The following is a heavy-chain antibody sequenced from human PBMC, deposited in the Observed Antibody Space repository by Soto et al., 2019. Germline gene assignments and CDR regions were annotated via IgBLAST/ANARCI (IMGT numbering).Heavy chain of an antibody. Sequence: QLQLQESGPGLVKPSETLSLTCTVSGGSISSSSYYWGWIRQPPGKGLEWIGSIYYSGSTYYNPSLKSRVTISVDTSKNQFSLKLSSVTAADTAVYYCARHGRGWYSEIGIGYWGQGTLVTVSS. CDR3: ARHGRGWYSEIGIGY. V-gene: IGHV4-39*01. J-gene: IGHJ4*02. CDR2: IYYSGST. CDR1: GGSISSSSYY. D-gene: IGHD6-19*01.